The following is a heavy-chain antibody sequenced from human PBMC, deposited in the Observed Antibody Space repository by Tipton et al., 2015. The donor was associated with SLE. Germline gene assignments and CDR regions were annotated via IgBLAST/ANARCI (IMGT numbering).Heavy chain of an antibody. CDR2: INDSGSA. Sequence: LRLSCAVYGGSFSGYHWSWIRQSPGKGLEWIGEINDSGSATYNPSLKSRVTISLDTSKNQFSLKLRSVTAADTAVYYCARELTPYYGMDVWGQGTTVTVSS. D-gene: IGHD2-15*01. CDR3: ARELTPYYGMDV. V-gene: IGHV4-34*01. J-gene: IGHJ6*02. CDR1: GGSFSGYH.